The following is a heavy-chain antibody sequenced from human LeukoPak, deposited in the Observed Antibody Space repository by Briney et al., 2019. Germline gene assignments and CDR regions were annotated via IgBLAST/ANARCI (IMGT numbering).Heavy chain of an antibody. CDR3: ARHLGSGSYYSFDY. Sequence: SETLSLTCTVSGGSISSSSYYWGWIRQPPGKGLEWIGEINHSGSTNYNPSLKSRVTISVDTSKNQFSLKLSSVTAADTAVYYCARHLGSGSYYSFDYWGQGTLVTVSS. CDR2: INHSGST. J-gene: IGHJ4*02. V-gene: IGHV4-39*01. CDR1: GGSISSSSYY. D-gene: IGHD3-10*02.